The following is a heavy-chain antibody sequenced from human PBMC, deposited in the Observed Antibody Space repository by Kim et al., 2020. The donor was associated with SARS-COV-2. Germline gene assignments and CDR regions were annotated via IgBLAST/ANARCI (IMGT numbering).Heavy chain of an antibody. CDR1: GFTFSSYA. CDR2: ISGGGGSI. D-gene: IGHD2-2*01. Sequence: GGSLRLSCAASGFTFSSYAMRWVRQAPGKGLEWVSTISGGGGSIYYADSVKGRFTISRDNSKNTLYLQMNSLRAEDTAVYYCAKGDCSSASLHTADYWGRGTLVTLSS. J-gene: IGHJ4*02. CDR3: AKGDCSSASLHTADY. V-gene: IGHV3-23*01.